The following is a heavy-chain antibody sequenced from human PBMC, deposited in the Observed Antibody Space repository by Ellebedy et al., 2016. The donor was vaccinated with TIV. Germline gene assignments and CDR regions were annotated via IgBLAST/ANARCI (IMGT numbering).Heavy chain of an antibody. Sequence: ASVKVSCKASGGTFSSYAISWVRQAPGQGLEWMGGIIPIFGTANYAQKFQGRVTITADESTSTAYMELSSLRSEDTAVYYCARVMTFVVVVAATPGWFDPWGQGTLVTVSS. CDR3: ARVMTFVVVVAATPGWFDP. V-gene: IGHV1-69*13. CDR2: IIPIFGTA. D-gene: IGHD2-15*01. CDR1: GGTFSSYA. J-gene: IGHJ5*02.